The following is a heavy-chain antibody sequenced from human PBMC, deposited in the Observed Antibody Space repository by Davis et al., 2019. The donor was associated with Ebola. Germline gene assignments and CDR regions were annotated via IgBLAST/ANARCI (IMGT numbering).Heavy chain of an antibody. D-gene: IGHD3-10*01. J-gene: IGHJ6*02. CDR2: INSDGSST. CDR1: GFTFSSYW. CDR3: ARVAGDYYGMDV. Sequence: GESLKISCAASGFTFSSYWMHWVRQAPGKGLVWVSRINSDGSSTSYADSVKGRFTISRDNAKNTLYLQMNSLRAEDTAVYYCARVAGDYYGMDVWGQGTMVTVSS. V-gene: IGHV3-74*01.